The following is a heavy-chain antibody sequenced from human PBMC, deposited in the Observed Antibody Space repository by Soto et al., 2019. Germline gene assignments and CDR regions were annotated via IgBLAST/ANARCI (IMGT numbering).Heavy chain of an antibody. Sequence: QVQLVLSGAEVKKPGASVKVSCKASGYTFTGYYMHWVRQAPGQGLEWMGWINPNSGGTNYAQKFQGWVTMTRDTSISTAYMELSRLRSDDTAVYYCARAYCSGGSCYSYDYWGQGTLVTVSS. CDR3: ARAYCSGGSCYSYDY. J-gene: IGHJ4*02. CDR1: GYTFTGYY. V-gene: IGHV1-2*04. CDR2: INPNSGGT. D-gene: IGHD2-15*01.